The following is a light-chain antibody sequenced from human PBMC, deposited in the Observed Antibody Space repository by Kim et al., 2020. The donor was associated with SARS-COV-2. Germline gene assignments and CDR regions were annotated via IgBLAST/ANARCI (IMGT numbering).Light chain of an antibody. CDR1: KLGDKC. J-gene: IGLJ2*01. Sequence: VSPGQTASMPCAGGKLGDKCACWYQHKPGQSLVLVIYQASRRPSGITERFAGSNSGNTATLTISGTQAMDEADYYCQAWDSSTEVFGGGTQLTVL. CDR3: QAWDSSTEV. CDR2: QAS. V-gene: IGLV3-1*01.